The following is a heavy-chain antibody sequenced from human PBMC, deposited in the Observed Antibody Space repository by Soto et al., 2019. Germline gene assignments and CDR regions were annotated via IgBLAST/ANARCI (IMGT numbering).Heavy chain of an antibody. D-gene: IGHD2-2*01. CDR1: GFTFSDYY. CDR3: ARARNYCSSTSCYGADY. Sequence: QVQLVESGGGLVKPGGSLRLSCAASGFTFSDYYMSWIRQAPGKGLEWVSYISSSGSTIYYADSVKGRFTISRDNAMNSLYLQMNSLRAEDTAVYYCARARNYCSSTSCYGADYWGQGTLVTVSS. J-gene: IGHJ4*02. V-gene: IGHV3-11*01. CDR2: ISSSGSTI.